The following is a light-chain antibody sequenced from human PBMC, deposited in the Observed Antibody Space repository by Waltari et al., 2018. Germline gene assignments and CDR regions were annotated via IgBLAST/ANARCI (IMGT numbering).Light chain of an antibody. CDR3: ATWDDSLNAAV. CDR1: RSNIGSNT. V-gene: IGLV1-44*01. Sequence: QSVLTQPPSASGTLGQRVTISCSGSRSNIGSNTVHWYQQFPGTAPKVVIYNYSERPSGVSDRFSGSKSGTSASLAISGLQSEDEALYYCATWDDSLNAAVFGGGTQLTVL. J-gene: IGLJ7*01. CDR2: NYS.